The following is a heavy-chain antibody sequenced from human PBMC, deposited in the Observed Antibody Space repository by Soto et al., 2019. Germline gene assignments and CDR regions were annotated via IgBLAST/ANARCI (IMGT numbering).Heavy chain of an antibody. CDR2: ISSNGGST. D-gene: IGHD4-17*01. J-gene: IGHJ2*01. V-gene: IGHV3-64*01. Sequence: EVQLVESGGGLVQPGGSLSLSCAASGFTFSSYAMHWVRQAPGKGLEYVSAISSNGGSTYYANSVKGRFTISRDNSKNTLYLQMGSLRAEDMAVYYCARSTYQSPRYGEVGYFDLWGRGTLVTVSS. CDR3: ARSTYQSPRYGEVGYFDL. CDR1: GFTFSSYA.